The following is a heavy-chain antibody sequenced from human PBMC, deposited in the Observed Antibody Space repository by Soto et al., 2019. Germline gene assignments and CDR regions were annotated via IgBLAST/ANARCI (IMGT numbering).Heavy chain of an antibody. Sequence: QITLKESGPTLVKPTQTLTLTCTFSGFSLSTSGVGVAWIRQPPGKALEWLALIYWDDDKRYRPYLESRLTITKYTSKNQVVLTMTNMDSVDTATYYCAYLPCSGGSCYWFSFSGMDVWGQGTTVTVSS. J-gene: IGHJ6*02. CDR2: IYWDDDK. CDR1: GFSLSTSGVG. D-gene: IGHD2-15*01. V-gene: IGHV2-5*02. CDR3: AYLPCSGGSCYWFSFSGMDV.